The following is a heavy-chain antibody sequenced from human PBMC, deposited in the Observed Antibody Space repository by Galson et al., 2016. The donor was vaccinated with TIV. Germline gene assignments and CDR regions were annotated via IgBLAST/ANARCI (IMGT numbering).Heavy chain of an antibody. Sequence: SLRLSCAASELPDNDNYMTWVRQAPGKGLEWVAIMSSGGSLNYADFVRGRFTVSRDNSKNTLYLQMNSLRTDDTAIYYCTRERRFCGNNCYLSYYYGMDVWGQGTTVTVSS. J-gene: IGHJ6*02. V-gene: IGHV3-66*02. CDR2: MSSGGSL. CDR1: ELPDNDNY. D-gene: IGHD2-21*01. CDR3: TRERRFCGNNCYLSYYYGMDV.